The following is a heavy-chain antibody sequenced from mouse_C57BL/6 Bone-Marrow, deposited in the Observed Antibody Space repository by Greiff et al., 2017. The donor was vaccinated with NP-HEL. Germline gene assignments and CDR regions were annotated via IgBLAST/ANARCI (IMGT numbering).Heavy chain of an antibody. J-gene: IGHJ3*01. Sequence: VKLMESGPGLVQPSQSLSITCTVSGFSLTSYGVHWVRQSPGKGLEWLGVIWSGGSTDYNAAFISRLSISKDNSKSQVFFKMNSLQADDTAIYYCARKDYDYAVFAYWGQGTLVTVSA. D-gene: IGHD2-4*01. CDR1: GFSLTSYG. CDR2: IWSGGST. CDR3: ARKDYDYAVFAY. V-gene: IGHV2-2*01.